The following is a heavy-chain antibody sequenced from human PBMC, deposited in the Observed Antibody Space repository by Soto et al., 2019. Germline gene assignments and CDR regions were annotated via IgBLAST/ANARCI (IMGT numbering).Heavy chain of an antibody. Sequence: GASVKVSCKASGGTFSSYAISWVRKAPGQGLEWMGGIIPIFGTANYAQKFQGRVTITADESTSTAYMELSSLRSEDTAVYYCARGGIAVAGTIDYWGQGTLVTVSS. V-gene: IGHV1-69*13. J-gene: IGHJ4*02. CDR1: GGTFSSYA. CDR2: IIPIFGTA. D-gene: IGHD6-19*01. CDR3: ARGGIAVAGTIDY.